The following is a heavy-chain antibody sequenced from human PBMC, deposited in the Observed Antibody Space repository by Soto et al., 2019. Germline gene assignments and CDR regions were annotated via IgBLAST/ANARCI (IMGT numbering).Heavy chain of an antibody. V-gene: IGHV4-31*03. CDR1: GGSISSGGYY. D-gene: IGHD3-22*01. J-gene: IGHJ6*02. CDR3: ARNYYDRRGYPPPNYGMDV. CDR2: IYYSGST. Sequence: PSETLSLTCTVSGGSISSGGYYWSWIRQHPGKGLEWIGYIYYSGSTYYNPSLKSRVTISVDTSKNQFSLKLSSVTAADTAVYYRARNYYDRRGYPPPNYGMDVWGQGTTVTVSS.